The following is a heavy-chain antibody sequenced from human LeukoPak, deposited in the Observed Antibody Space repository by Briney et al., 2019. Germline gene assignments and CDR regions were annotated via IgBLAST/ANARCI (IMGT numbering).Heavy chain of an antibody. Sequence: GGSLRLSCAASGFTFSSYAMHWVRQAPGKGLEWVAVISYDGSNKYYADSVKGRFTISRDNSKNTLYLQMNSLRAEDTAVYYCARDRLSGSYSYYYYGMDVWGQGTTVTVSS. CDR1: GFTFSSYA. D-gene: IGHD1-26*01. CDR2: ISYDGSNK. J-gene: IGHJ6*02. V-gene: IGHV3-30*04. CDR3: ARDRLSGSYSYYYYGMDV.